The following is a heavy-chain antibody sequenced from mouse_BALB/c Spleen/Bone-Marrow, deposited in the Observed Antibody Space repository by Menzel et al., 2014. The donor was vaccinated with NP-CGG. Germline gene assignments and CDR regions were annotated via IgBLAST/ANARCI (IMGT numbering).Heavy chain of an antibody. V-gene: IGHV1-14*01. CDR3: AKGGNYRYDFDY. D-gene: IGHD2-14*01. CDR1: GYTFTSYV. CDR2: INPYNDGT. J-gene: IGHJ2*01. Sequence: VQLQQSGPELVKPGASVKMSCKASGYTFTSYVMHWVKQKPGQGLEWIGHINPYNDGTKYNEKFKGKATLTSDKSSSTAYMELSSLTSEDSAVYYCAKGGNYRYDFDYWGQGTTLTVSS.